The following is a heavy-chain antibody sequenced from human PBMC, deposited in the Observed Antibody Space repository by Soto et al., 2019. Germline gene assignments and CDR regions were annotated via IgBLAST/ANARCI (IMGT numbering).Heavy chain of an antibody. CDR3: ARARPRYCSGGSCYPDWYFDL. CDR1: GFTFSSYW. CDR2: INSDGSST. V-gene: IGHV3-74*01. Sequence: GGSLRLSCAASGFTFSSYWMHWVRQAPGKGLVWVSRINSDGSSTSYADSVKGRFTISRDNAKNTLYLQMNSLRAEDTAVYYCARARPRYCSGGSCYPDWYFDLWGRGTLVTVSS. J-gene: IGHJ2*01. D-gene: IGHD2-15*01.